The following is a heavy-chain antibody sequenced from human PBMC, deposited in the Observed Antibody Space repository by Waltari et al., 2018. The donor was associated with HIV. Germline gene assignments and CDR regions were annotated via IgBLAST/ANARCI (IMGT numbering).Heavy chain of an antibody. V-gene: IGHV3-48*01. CDR2: IISISSTI. J-gene: IGHJ4*02. Sequence: EVQLVESGGGLVQPGGSLRLSCAASGFTFSSYSMNWFRQAPGKGLEWVSYIISISSTIDYAYSVKGRFTISRDNAKNSLYLQMNSLRAEDTAVYYCARASDYYDSSGYYYGYWGQGTLVTVSS. CDR1: GFTFSSYS. D-gene: IGHD3-22*01. CDR3: ARASDYYDSSGYYYGY.